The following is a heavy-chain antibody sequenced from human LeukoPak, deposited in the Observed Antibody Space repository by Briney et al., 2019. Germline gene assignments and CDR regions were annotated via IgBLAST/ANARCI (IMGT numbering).Heavy chain of an antibody. CDR2: ISAYNGNT. Sequence: GASVKVSCKASGYTFTSYGISWVRQAPGQGLEWMGWISAYNGNTNYAQKLQGRVTMTTDTSTSTAYMELRSLRSDDTAVYYCARVPRRRIVVPAAATILYYYYYYMDVWGKGTTVTVSS. D-gene: IGHD2-2*01. V-gene: IGHV1-18*01. J-gene: IGHJ6*03. CDR1: GYTFTSYG. CDR3: ARVPRRRIVVPAAATILYYYYYYMDV.